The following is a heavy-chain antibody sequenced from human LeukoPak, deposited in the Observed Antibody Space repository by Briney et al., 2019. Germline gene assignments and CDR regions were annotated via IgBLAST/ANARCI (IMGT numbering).Heavy chain of an antibody. CDR3: ALVPSRRQRWRSAVYYFDY. D-gene: IGHD5-24*01. V-gene: IGHV1-8*01. J-gene: IGHJ4*02. Sequence: ASVKVSCKASGYTFTSYDINWVRQATGQGLEWMGWMNPNSGNTGYAQKFQGRVTMTRNTSISTAYMELSSLRSEDTAVYYCALVPSRRQRWRSAVYYFDYWGQGTLVTVSS. CDR2: MNPNSGNT. CDR1: GYTFTSYD.